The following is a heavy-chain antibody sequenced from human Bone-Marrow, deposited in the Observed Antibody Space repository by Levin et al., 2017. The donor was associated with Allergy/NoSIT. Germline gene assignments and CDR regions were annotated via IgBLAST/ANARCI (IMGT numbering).Heavy chain of an antibody. Sequence: GESLKISCAASGFTFSTSAMHWFRQAPGKGLEWMAVISSDGATKYTADSVKGRFTISRDNFKNTLYLEMNSLRAEDTAVYHCASLSRVGDADYWGQGTRVTVSS. CDR1: GFTFSTSA. J-gene: IGHJ4*02. V-gene: IGHV3-30-3*01. CDR2: ISSDGATK. D-gene: IGHD2-21*01. CDR3: ASLSRVGDADY.